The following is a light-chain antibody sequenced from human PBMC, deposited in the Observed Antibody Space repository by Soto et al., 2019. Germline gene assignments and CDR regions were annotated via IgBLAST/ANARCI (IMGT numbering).Light chain of an antibody. J-gene: IGLJ2*01. CDR3: SSYKAGRTFV. V-gene: IGLV2-11*01. CDR2: DVN. Sequence: QSALAQPRSVSGSPGQSVTISCTGSSSDVGAYNYVSWYQHNTGKAPKLLIYDVNKRPSGVPDRFSGSKFGNTASLTISGLQAEDEAEHFCSSYKAGRTFVFGGGTKVTVL. CDR1: SSDVGAYNY.